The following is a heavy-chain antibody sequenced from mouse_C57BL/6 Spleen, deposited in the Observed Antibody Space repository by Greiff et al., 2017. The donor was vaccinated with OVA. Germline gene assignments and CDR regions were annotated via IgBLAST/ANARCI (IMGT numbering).Heavy chain of an antibody. CDR2: ISSGGDYI. CDR1: GFTFSSYA. V-gene: IGHV5-9-1*02. CDR3: KNHDGSSIYAMDY. J-gene: IGHJ4*01. Sequence: EVKLVESGEGLVKPGGSLKLSCAASGFTFSSYAMSWVRQTPEKRLEWVAYISSGGDYIYYADTVKGRFTISRDNARNTLYLQMSSLKSEDTAMYYCKNHDGSSIYAMDYWGQGTSVTVSS. D-gene: IGHD1-1*01.